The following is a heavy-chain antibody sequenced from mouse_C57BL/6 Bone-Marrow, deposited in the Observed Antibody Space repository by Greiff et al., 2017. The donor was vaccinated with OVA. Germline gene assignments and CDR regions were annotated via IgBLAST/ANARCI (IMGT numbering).Heavy chain of an antibody. CDR1: GYTFTNYW. V-gene: IGHV1-63*01. CDR2: IYPGGGYT. Sequence: LVESGAELVRPGTSVKMSCKASGYTFTNYWIGWAKQRPGHGLEWIGDIYPGGGYTNYNEKFKGKATLTADKSSSTAYMQFSSLTSEDSAIYYCARYPSYYYGSSYAMDYWGQGTSVTVSS. J-gene: IGHJ4*01. D-gene: IGHD1-1*01. CDR3: ARYPSYYYGSSYAMDY.